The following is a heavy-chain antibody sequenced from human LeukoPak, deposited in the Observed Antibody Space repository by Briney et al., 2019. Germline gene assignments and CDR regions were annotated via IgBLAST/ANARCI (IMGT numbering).Heavy chain of an antibody. V-gene: IGHV4-34*01. CDR2: INHSGST. J-gene: IGHJ4*02. CDR3: ARGSGSYSRARPFDY. CDR1: GGSFSGYY. Sequence: PSETLSLTCAVYGGSFSGYYWSWIRQPPGKGLEWIGEINHSGSTNYNPSLKSRVTISVDTSKNQFSLKLSSVTAADTAVYYCARGSGSYSRARPFDYWGQGTLVTVSP. D-gene: IGHD1-26*01.